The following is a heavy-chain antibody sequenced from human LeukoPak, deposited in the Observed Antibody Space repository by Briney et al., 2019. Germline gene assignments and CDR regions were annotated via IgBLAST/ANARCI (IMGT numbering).Heavy chain of an antibody. CDR3: ARGILTGYYKNAFDI. CDR2: IYHSGST. D-gene: IGHD3-9*01. V-gene: IGHV4-4*02. Sequence: SETLSLTCAVSGGSISSSNWWSWVRQPPGKGLEWIGEIYHSGSTNYNPSLKSRVTISVDKSKNQFSLKLSSVTAADTAVYYCARGILTGYYKNAFDIWGQGTMVTVSS. CDR1: GGSISSSNW. J-gene: IGHJ3*02.